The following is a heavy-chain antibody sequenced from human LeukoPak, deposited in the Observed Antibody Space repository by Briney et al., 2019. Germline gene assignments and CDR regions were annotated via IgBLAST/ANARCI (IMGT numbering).Heavy chain of an antibody. D-gene: IGHD3-3*01. CDR2: FDPESGER. CDR3: ADFGVVTHWFDP. CDR1: GFAFTEMP. J-gene: IGHJ5*02. V-gene: IGHV1-24*01. Sequence: ASVKVSCKVSGFAFTEMPIHWVRQTPRKGLEWMGGFDPESGERVYARSFRGRVTLSEDTSTDTAYMELSSLTSEDTAVYYCADFGVVTHWFDPWGQGTLVTVSS.